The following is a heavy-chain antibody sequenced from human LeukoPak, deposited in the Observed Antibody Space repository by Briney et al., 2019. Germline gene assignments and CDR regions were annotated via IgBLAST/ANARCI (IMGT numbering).Heavy chain of an antibody. Sequence: GGSLRLSCAASRFSFSAYPMGWVRRAPGKGLEWVSVIYSGGSTYYADSVKGRFTISRDNSKNTLYLQMNSLRAEDTAVYYCARDAYWGQGTLVTVSS. J-gene: IGHJ4*02. CDR3: ARDAY. CDR2: IYSGGST. CDR1: RFSFSAYP. V-gene: IGHV3-53*01.